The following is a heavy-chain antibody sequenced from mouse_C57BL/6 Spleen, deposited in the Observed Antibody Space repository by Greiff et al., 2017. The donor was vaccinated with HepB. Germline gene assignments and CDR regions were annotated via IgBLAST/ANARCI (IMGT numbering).Heavy chain of an antibody. J-gene: IGHJ4*01. CDR1: GFTFSDYY. Sequence: EVQVVESEGGLVQPGSSMKLSCTASGFTFSDYYMAWVRQVPEKGLEWVANINYDGSSTYYLDSLKSRFIISRDNAKNILYLQMSSLKSEDTATYYCARGSYYSNYPGAMDYWGQGTSVTVSS. D-gene: IGHD2-5*01. V-gene: IGHV5-16*01. CDR3: ARGSYYSNYPGAMDY. CDR2: INYDGSST.